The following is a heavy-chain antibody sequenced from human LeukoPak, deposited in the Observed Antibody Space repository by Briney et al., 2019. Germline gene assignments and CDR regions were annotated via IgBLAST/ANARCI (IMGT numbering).Heavy chain of an antibody. D-gene: IGHD6-6*01. V-gene: IGHV1-46*01. CDR3: ARDLLYSSSSYGWFDP. CDR2: INPSGGST. Sequence: ASVKVSCKAPGYTFTSYYMHWVRQAPGQGLEWMGIINPSGGSTSYAQKFQGRVAMTRDMSTSTVYMELSSLRSEDTAVYYCARDLLYSSSSYGWFDPWGQGTLVTVSS. CDR1: GYTFTSYY. J-gene: IGHJ5*02.